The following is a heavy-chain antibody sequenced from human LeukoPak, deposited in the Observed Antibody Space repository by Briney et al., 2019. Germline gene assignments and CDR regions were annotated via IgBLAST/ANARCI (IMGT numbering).Heavy chain of an antibody. Sequence: GGSLRLSCAASGFTFSGSAMHWVRQASGKGLEWVGRIRSKANSYATAYAASVKGRFTISRDDSKNTAYLQMNSLKTEDTAVYYCTIVAAGTPLGVYWGQGTLVTVSS. J-gene: IGHJ4*02. CDR3: TIVAAGTPLGVY. CDR2: IRSKANSYAT. V-gene: IGHV3-73*01. CDR1: GFTFSGSA. D-gene: IGHD6-13*01.